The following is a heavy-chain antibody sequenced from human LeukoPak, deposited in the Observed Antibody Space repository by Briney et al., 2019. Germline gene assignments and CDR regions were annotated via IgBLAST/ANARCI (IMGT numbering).Heavy chain of an antibody. V-gene: IGHV1-46*01. J-gene: IGHJ5*02. CDR1: GYTFTSYY. D-gene: IGHD5-24*01. Sequence: ASVKVSCKASGYTFTSYYMHWVRQAPGQGLEWMGIINPSGGSTSYAQKFQGRVTLTRDMSTSTDYLELSSLRSEDTAVYYCARDNSVRDEAWWFYPWGQGTPVTVSS. CDR3: ARDNSVRDEAWWFYP. CDR2: INPSGGST.